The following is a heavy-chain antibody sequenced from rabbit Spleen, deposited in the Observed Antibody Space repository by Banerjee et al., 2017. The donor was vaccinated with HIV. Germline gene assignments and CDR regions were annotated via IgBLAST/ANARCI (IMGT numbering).Heavy chain of an antibody. CDR1: GFSFSSGYY. V-gene: IGHV1S40*01. CDR3: ARGPYADYGDIILWYFDL. CDR2: IGTGSGTP. D-gene: IGHD2-1*01. J-gene: IGHJ4*01. Sequence: QQLVESGGGLVKPGASLTLTCKASGFSFSSGYYMSWVRQAPGKGLEWIGCIGTGSGTPYYASCAKGRFTISKTSSTTVTLQMTSLTAADTASYFCARGPYADYGDIILWYFDLWGQGPLVTVS.